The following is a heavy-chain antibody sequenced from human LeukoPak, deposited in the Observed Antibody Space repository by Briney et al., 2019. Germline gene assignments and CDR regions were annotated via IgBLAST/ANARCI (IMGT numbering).Heavy chain of an antibody. J-gene: IGHJ6*02. CDR1: GFTFSSYG. V-gene: IGHV3-30*18. CDR3: AKEVVVAATGILYYYYGMDV. CDR2: ISYDGSNK. Sequence: GESLRLSCAASGFTFSSYGMHWVRQAPGKGLEWVAVISYDGSNKYYADSVKGRFTISRDNSKNTLYLQMNSLRAEDTAVYYCAKEVVVAATGILYYYYGMDVWGQGTTVTVSS. D-gene: IGHD2-15*01.